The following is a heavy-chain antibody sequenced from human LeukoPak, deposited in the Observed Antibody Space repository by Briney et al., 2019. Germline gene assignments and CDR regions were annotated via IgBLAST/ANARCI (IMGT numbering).Heavy chain of an antibody. CDR2: ISPNGDAT. J-gene: IGHJ4*02. CDR3: AEDLFSGAWYWRGFDY. D-gene: IGHD6-19*01. Sequence: SGGSLRLSCAASGFTFSSYVMSWVRQAPGKVLEWVSAISPNGDATYYADSAKGRFTISRDNSKNTLYLQMNSLRADDAAVYSCAEDLFSGAWYWRGFDYWGQGTLVTVSS. CDR1: GFTFSSYV. V-gene: IGHV3-23*01.